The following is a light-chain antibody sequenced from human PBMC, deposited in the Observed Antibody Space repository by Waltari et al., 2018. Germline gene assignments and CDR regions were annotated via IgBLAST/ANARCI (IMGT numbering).Light chain of an antibody. V-gene: IGKV4-1*01. CDR2: GAS. Sequence: DIVMTQSPDSLAVSLGERATINCKSSQSVLYSSNNKNYLAWYQQKQGQPPKLLIYGASTRESGVPDRFSGSGSGTDFTLTISSLQAEDVAVYYCQQYYSTPLTFGGGTKVEIK. J-gene: IGKJ4*01. CDR1: QSVLYSSNNKNY. CDR3: QQYYSTPLT.